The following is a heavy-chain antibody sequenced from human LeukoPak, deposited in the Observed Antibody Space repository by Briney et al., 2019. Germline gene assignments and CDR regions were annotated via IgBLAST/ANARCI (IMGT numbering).Heavy chain of an antibody. CDR3: ARAPITMVRGPIDY. Sequence: SGTLSLTCAVSGGSISSSNWWSWVRQPPGKGLEWIGEIYHSGSTNYNPSLKSRVTISVDTSKNQFSLKLSSVTAADAAVYYCARAPITMVRGPIDYWGQGTLVTASS. CDR1: GGSISSSNW. J-gene: IGHJ4*02. V-gene: IGHV4-4*02. CDR2: IYHSGST. D-gene: IGHD3-10*01.